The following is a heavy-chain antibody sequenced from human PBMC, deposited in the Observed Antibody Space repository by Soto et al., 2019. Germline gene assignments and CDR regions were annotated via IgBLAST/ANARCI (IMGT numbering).Heavy chain of an antibody. CDR3: ARIRRDVVVVAAAGKRRSFACYYVMHV. J-gene: IGHJ6*04. V-gene: IGHV4-34*01. CDR1: GGSFSGYY. Sequence: PSETLSLTCAVYGGSFSGYYWSWIRQPPGKGLEWMGEINQSGSTNYNPSLKSRVTISVGTSKNQFSLKLSSVTAADTAVYYCARIRRDVVVVAAAGKRRSFACYYVMHVWGEGTKVTSPQ. D-gene: IGHD2-2*01. CDR2: INQSGST.